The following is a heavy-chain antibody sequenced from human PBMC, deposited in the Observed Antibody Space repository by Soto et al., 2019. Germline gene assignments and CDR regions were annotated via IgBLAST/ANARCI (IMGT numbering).Heavy chain of an antibody. CDR1: GYTLTELS. V-gene: IGHV1-24*01. CDR2: FDLENGET. J-gene: IGHJ4*02. Sequence: GASVKVSCKVSGYTLTELSIHWVRQAPGEGLEWMGGFDLENGETIYAQRFQGRVTMTEESSADTPYIELSSLRSEDTAAYYCAIEVRRSNQFDHWGQGTMVTVSS. CDR3: AIEVRRSNQFDH. D-gene: IGHD3-10*01.